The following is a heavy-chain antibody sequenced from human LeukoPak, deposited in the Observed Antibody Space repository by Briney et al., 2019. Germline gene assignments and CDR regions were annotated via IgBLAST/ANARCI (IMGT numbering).Heavy chain of an antibody. J-gene: IGHJ4*02. CDR1: GFTFSSYW. V-gene: IGHV3-7*01. D-gene: IGHD3-22*01. CDR3: ARGDYYDSSGNYYFDF. Sequence: GGSLRLSCAASGFTFSSYWTNWVRRAPGKGLEWVANIKQGGTEKNYVDSVKGRFTISRDNAKNSLYLQMNSLRAEDTAVYYCARGDYYDSSGNYYFDFWGQGTLVTVSS. CDR2: IKQGGTEK.